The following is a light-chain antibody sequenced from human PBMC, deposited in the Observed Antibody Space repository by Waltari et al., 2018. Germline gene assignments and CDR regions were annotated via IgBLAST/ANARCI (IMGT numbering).Light chain of an antibody. CDR3: CSFAGGSSWV. CDR2: EGT. V-gene: IGLV2-23*01. J-gene: IGLJ3*02. Sequence: QSALTQPASVSGSPGQSITISCTGTSSDIGSVSWSQQHPGMAPKLMIYEGTKRPSGLSNRFSGSKSGNTASLTISGLQAEDDADYYCCSFAGGSSWVFGGGTKVTVL. CDR1: SSDIGS.